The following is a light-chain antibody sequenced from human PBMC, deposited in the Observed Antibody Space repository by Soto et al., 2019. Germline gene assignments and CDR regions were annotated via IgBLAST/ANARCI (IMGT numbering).Light chain of an antibody. CDR1: QSVSSN. Sequence: EIVMTQSPATLSVSPGERATLSFRASQSVSSNLAWYQQKPGQAPRXLIYAASTRATGIPARFSGSGSGTEFTLTISSLQSEDFAVYYCQQYNNWPVFGQGTKVDIK. J-gene: IGKJ1*01. CDR3: QQYNNWPV. CDR2: AAS. V-gene: IGKV3-15*01.